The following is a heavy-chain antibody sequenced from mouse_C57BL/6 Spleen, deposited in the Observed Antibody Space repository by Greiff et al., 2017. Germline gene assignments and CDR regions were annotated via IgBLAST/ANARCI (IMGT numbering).Heavy chain of an antibody. CDR2: INPNNGGT. CDR3: ARGGEEVTTEFAY. D-gene: IGHD2-2*01. Sequence: VQLQQSGPELVKPGASVKISCKASGYSFTDYNMNWVKQSHGKSLEWIGDINPNNGGTSYNQKFKGKATLTVDKSSSTAYMELRSLTSEDSAVYYCARGGEEVTTEFAYWGQGTLVTVSA. V-gene: IGHV1-18*01. J-gene: IGHJ3*01. CDR1: GYSFTDYN.